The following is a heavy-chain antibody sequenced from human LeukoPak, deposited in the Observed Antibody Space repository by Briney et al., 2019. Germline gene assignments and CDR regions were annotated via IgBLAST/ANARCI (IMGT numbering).Heavy chain of an antibody. J-gene: IGHJ4*02. D-gene: IGHD1-7*01. CDR3: ARGDWKYGDFDR. Sequence: SETLSLTCTVSGGSISSSSYYWGWIRQPPGKGLEWIGSIYYSGSTYYNPSLKSRVTISVDTSKNQFSLKVSSMTAADTAVYYCARGDWKYGDFDRWGQGTLVTVSS. CDR1: GGSISSSSYY. V-gene: IGHV4-39*07. CDR2: IYYSGST.